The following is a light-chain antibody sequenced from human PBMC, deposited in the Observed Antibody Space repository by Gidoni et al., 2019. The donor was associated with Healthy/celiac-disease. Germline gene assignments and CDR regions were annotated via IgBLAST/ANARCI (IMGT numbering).Light chain of an antibody. V-gene: IGLV2-14*01. CDR1: SSDVGGYTY. CDR3: SSYTSSSSVV. Sequence: QTHLTQPASVPGSTGQTITISCTGTSSDVGGYTYVSWYQQHPGKAPKLMIYDVSNRPSGFSNRFSVSKSGNTASLTISGLQAEDVADYSCSSYTSSSSVVFGGGTKLTVL. CDR2: DVS. J-gene: IGLJ2*01.